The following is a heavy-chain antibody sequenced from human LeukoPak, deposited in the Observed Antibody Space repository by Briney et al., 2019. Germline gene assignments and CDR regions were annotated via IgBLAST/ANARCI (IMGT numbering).Heavy chain of an antibody. V-gene: IGHV4-34*01. CDR3: TRMTTGHDY. CDR2: INHSGYT. CDR1: GVSFDDYY. D-gene: IGHD4-17*01. J-gene: IGHJ4*02. Sequence: SETLSLTCGVSGVSFDDYYWSWVRQTPGKGLEWLGEINHSGYTNDSPSLKSRVTLSIDTSRKQFSLNLRSVTVADAGMYYCTRMTTGHDYWGQGTLVTVSS.